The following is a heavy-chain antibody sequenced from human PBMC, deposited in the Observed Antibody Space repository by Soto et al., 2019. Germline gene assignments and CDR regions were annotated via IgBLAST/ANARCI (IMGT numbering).Heavy chain of an antibody. CDR2: MNPNSGNT. D-gene: IGHD2-2*01. J-gene: IGHJ6*02. CDR1: GYTFTSYD. Sequence: ASVKVSCKASGYTFTSYDINWVRQATGQGLEWMGWMNPNSGNTGYAQKFQGGVTMTRNTSISTAYMEVSSLRSEDTAVYYCARGIVGDIVVVPAAPTLDVWGQGTTVTVSS. V-gene: IGHV1-8*01. CDR3: ARGIVGDIVVVPAAPTLDV.